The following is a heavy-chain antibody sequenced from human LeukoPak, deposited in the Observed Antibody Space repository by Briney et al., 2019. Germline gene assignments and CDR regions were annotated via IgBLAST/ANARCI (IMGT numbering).Heavy chain of an antibody. D-gene: IGHD4-17*01. CDR3: AREPPPADYDDAFDI. J-gene: IGHJ3*02. V-gene: IGHV1-2*02. Sequence: FQGRVTMTRDTSISTAYMELSRLRSDDTAVYYCAREPPPADYDDAFDIWGQGTMVTVSS.